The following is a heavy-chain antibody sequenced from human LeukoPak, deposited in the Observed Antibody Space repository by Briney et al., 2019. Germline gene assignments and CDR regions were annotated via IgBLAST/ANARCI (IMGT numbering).Heavy chain of an antibody. J-gene: IGHJ4*02. Sequence: SETLSLTCTVSGGSISSGDDYWSWIRQPPGKGLEWIGYIYYSGSTYYNPSLKSRVTISVDTSKNQFSLKLSSVTAADTAVYYRARDGPLWFGELLYTYFDYWGQGTLVTVSS. V-gene: IGHV4-30-4*01. CDR3: ARDGPLWFGELLYTYFDY. CDR1: GGSISSGDDY. D-gene: IGHD3-10*01. CDR2: IYYSGST.